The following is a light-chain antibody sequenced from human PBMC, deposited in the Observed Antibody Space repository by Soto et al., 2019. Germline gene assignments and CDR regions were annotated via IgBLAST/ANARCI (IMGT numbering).Light chain of an antibody. Sequence: PGETATLSCRASENIGGTLAWYQQKPGQAPRLLFYGSSTRATGIPARFSGSGSGTEFTLTISSLQSEDFAIYYCQQFHHWPPITFGGGTKVDIK. CDR3: QQFHHWPPIT. V-gene: IGKV3-15*01. CDR2: GSS. CDR1: ENIGGT. J-gene: IGKJ4*01.